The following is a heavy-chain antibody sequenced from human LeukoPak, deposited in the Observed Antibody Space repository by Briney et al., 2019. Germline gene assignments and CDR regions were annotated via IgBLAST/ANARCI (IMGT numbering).Heavy chain of an antibody. CDR1: GFTVSSNY. CDR3: AKDRNSWPTNFDS. J-gene: IGHJ4*02. D-gene: IGHD2/OR15-2a*01. Sequence: GGSLRLSCAASGFTVSSNYMSWVRQAPGKGLEWVSVIYSGGSTYYADSVKGRFSISRDNSKNMLYLQMNSLRVEDTAVYYCAKDRNSWPTNFDSWGQGTLVTVSA. V-gene: IGHV3-53*01. CDR2: IYSGGST.